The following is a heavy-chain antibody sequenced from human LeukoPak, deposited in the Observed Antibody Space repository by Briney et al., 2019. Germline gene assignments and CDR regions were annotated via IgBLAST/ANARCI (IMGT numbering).Heavy chain of an antibody. J-gene: IGHJ4*02. CDR2: ISPYNENR. CDR3: AREESIGRYQFLHDY. V-gene: IGHV1-18*01. D-gene: IGHD1-26*01. Sequence: GASVKVSCKASGYTFIRYGISWVRQAPGQGLEWMGLISPYNENRKYLQKLQGRVTLSTDTSTSTAYMELRSLRSDDTAVYYCAREESIGRYQFLHDYWGQGTLVTVSS. CDR1: GYTFIRYG.